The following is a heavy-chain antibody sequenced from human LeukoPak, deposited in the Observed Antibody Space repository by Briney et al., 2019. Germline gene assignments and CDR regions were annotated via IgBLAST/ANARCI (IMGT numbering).Heavy chain of an antibody. CDR2: IKDDVITT. Sequence: GGSLRLSCAASGFTFSTRWMHWVRQAPGKGLVWVSYIKDDVITTNYADSVKGRFTISRDNAKNTLYLQMNSLRAEDTAVYYCARYGSGTSYITNYFDYWGQGTLVTVSS. V-gene: IGHV3-74*01. D-gene: IGHD3-10*01. CDR1: GFTFSTRW. J-gene: IGHJ4*02. CDR3: ARYGSGTSYITNYFDY.